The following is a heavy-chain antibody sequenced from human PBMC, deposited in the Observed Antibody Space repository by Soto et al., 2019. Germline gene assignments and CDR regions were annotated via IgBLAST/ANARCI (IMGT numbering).Heavy chain of an antibody. J-gene: IGHJ4*02. Sequence: PSETLSLTCTVSGGSISSYYWSWIRQPPGKGLEWIGYIFYSGSTNYNPSLKSRVTISVDTSKSQFSLKLSSVTAADTAVYYCARGPFHSYYFDYWGQGTLVTVSS. CDR3: ARGPFHSYYFDY. CDR1: GGSISSYY. CDR2: IFYSGST. V-gene: IGHV4-59*01.